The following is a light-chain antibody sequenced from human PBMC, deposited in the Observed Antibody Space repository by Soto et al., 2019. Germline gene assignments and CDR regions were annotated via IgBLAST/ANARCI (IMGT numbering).Light chain of an antibody. CDR1: SRDVGGYNY. CDR2: DVS. CDR3: CSYAGSYIYV. V-gene: IGLV2-11*01. Sequence: QSVLTQPRSVSGSPGQSVTISCTGTSRDVGGYNYVSWYQQHPGKAPKVMIYDVSKRPSGVPDRFSGSKSGNTASLTISGLQAEDEADYYCCSYAGSYIYVFGTGTKVTVL. J-gene: IGLJ1*01.